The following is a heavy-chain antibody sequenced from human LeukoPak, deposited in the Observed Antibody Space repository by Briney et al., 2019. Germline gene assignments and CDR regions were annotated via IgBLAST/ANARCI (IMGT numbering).Heavy chain of an antibody. J-gene: IGHJ4*02. CDR3: AREHEADYYDSSGYSGYFDY. D-gene: IGHD3-22*01. CDR2: INPNSGGT. CDR1: GYTFTGYY. Sequence: ASVKVSCKASGYTFTGYYMHWVRQAPGQGLEWMGWINPNSGGTNYAQKFQGWVTMTRDTSISTAYMELSRLRSDDTAVYYCAREHEADYYDSSGYSGYFDYWGQGTLVTVSS. V-gene: IGHV1-2*04.